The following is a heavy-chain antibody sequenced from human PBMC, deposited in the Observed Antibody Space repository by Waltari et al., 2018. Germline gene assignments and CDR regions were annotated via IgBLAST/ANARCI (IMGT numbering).Heavy chain of an antibody. J-gene: IGHJ4*01. D-gene: IGHD2-15*01. CDR3: ATVDCSSHGFDV. CDR1: GYTLTELS. Sequence: QVQLVQSGAEVKKPGASVKVSCMVSGYTLTELSMHWVRQAPGKGLEWQGGFDPEEVKTIYEQTTQGTYTMTEDTSTDTADMDQCRLGSENTAGYRCATVDCSSHGFDVWGQGTLVTVSS. V-gene: IGHV1-24*01. CDR2: FDPEEVKT.